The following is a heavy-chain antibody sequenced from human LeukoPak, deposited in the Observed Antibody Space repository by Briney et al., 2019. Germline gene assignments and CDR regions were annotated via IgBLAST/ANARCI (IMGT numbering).Heavy chain of an antibody. CDR1: GFTFSSYA. CDR2: INTDGNAT. J-gene: IGHJ4*02. V-gene: IGHV3-74*01. CDR3: ARELLSGNNF. D-gene: IGHD4-23*01. Sequence: GGSLLLSCAASGFTFSSYAMSWVRQAPGKGLVWVSRINTDGNATFYADSVKGRFTISRDNAKNTLYLQMNSLRAEDTAVYYCARELLSGNNFWGQGTQVTVSS.